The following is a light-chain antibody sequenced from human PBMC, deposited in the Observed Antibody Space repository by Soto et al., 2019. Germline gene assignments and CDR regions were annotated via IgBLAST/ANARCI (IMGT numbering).Light chain of an antibody. CDR3: AAWDASLSGAV. CDR1: GSNIGSHT. Sequence: QSVLTQPPSASGTPGQRVTISCSGSGSNIGSHTVSWYQQLPGTAPNLLIYSNDQRPSGVPDRFSGSKTGTSASLAISGLQSEAEADYYCAAWDASLSGAVFGGGTQLTV. J-gene: IGLJ7*01. V-gene: IGLV1-44*01. CDR2: SND.